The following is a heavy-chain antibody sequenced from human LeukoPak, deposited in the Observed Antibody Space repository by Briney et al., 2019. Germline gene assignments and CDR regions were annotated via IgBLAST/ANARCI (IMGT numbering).Heavy chain of an antibody. J-gene: IGHJ4*02. V-gene: IGHV4-39*01. Sequence: SETLSLTCTVSGGSISSSSYYWGWIRQPPGKGLEWIGSIYYSGSTYYNPSLKSRVTISVDTSKNQFSLKLSSVTAADTAVYYCATPLHYDYVWGSYSPDYWGQGTLVTVSS. CDR2: IYYSGST. CDR3: ATPLHYDYVWGSYSPDY. D-gene: IGHD3-16*01. CDR1: GGSISSSSYY.